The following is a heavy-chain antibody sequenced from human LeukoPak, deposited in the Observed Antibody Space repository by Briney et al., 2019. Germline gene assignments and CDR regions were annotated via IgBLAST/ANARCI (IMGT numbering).Heavy chain of an antibody. CDR2: ISGSGGST. J-gene: IGHJ4*02. D-gene: IGHD3-22*01. Sequence: GGSLRLSYAASGFTFSSYGMSWVRQAPGKGLEWVSAISGSGGSTYYADSVKGRFTISRDNSKNTLYLQMNSLRAEDTAVYYCAKNHGYYDSSGYNDYWGQGTLVTVSS. V-gene: IGHV3-23*01. CDR1: GFTFSSYG. CDR3: AKNHGYYDSSGYNDY.